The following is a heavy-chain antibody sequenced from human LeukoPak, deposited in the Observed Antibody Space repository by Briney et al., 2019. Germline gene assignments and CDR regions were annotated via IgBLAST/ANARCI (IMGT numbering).Heavy chain of an antibody. CDR2: INPSGGTT. D-gene: IGHD4/OR15-4a*01. Sequence: ASVKVSCKASGYTLTSYYIHWVRQAPGQGLEWMGMINPSGGTTTYTQKFQGRVTMTRDTSTSTVYMELSSLRSEDTAVYYCARGTNYGDSDYWGQGTLVTVSS. J-gene: IGHJ4*02. CDR1: GYTLTSYY. V-gene: IGHV1-46*01. CDR3: ARGTNYGDSDY.